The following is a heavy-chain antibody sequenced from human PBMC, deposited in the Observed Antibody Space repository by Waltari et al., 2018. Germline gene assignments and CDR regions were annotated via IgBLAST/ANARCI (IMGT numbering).Heavy chain of an antibody. CDR2: INPQNGGT. Sequence: QAHLLQSGAEVKRPGASLRVSCEASGFMFTAYYLHWVRRAPGQGLEWMGWINPQNGGTNYAQKFQGRVIMTRDMSVKTVYMDLRRLGSDDTAIYYCARDGSPAASPHYYYYYIDVWGKGTTVTISS. CDR1: GFMFTAYY. V-gene: IGHV1-2*02. J-gene: IGHJ6*03. D-gene: IGHD2-2*01. CDR3: ARDGSPAASPHYYYYYIDV.